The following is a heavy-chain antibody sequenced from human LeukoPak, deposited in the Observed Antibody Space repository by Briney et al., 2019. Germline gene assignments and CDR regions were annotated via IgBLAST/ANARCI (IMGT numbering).Heavy chain of an antibody. D-gene: IGHD5-18*01. J-gene: IGHJ3*02. Sequence: GGSLRLSCAASGFTFSSYGMHWVRQAPGKGLEWVAFIRYDGSNKYYADSVKGRFTISRDNSKNTLYLQMNSLRAEDTAVYYCAKVARDVDTAMGDAFDIWGQGTMVTVSS. CDR3: AKVARDVDTAMGDAFDI. CDR2: IRYDGSNK. CDR1: GFTFSSYG. V-gene: IGHV3-30*02.